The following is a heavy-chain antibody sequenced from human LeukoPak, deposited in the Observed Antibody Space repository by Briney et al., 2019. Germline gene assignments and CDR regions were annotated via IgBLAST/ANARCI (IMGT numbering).Heavy chain of an antibody. V-gene: IGHV5-51*01. CDR1: GYSFTSYW. J-gene: IGHJ4*02. CDR2: IYPGDSDT. Sequence: GESLKISCKGSGYSFTSYWIGWVRQMPGKGLEWMGIIYPGDSDTRYSPSFQGQVTISADKSISTAYLQWSSLKASDTAMYYCARLRYDYVWGSYRYKPYYFDYWGQGTLVTVSS. D-gene: IGHD3-16*02. CDR3: ARLRYDYVWGSYRYKPYYFDY.